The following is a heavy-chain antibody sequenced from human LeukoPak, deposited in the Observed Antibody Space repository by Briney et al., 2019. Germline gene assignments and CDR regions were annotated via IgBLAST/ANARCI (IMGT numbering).Heavy chain of an antibody. CDR3: ARGDGYYYNFDD. D-gene: IGHD5-24*01. V-gene: IGHV3-7*04. CDR1: GFTFSSYS. Sequence: GGSLRLSCAASGFTFSSYSMSWVRQAPGKGLEWVGNIKQDGSETKSVDSVEGRFIISRDNAKNSLYLQMNSLRAEDTAMYYCARGDGYYYNFDDWGQGTLVTVSS. CDR2: IKQDGSET. J-gene: IGHJ4*02.